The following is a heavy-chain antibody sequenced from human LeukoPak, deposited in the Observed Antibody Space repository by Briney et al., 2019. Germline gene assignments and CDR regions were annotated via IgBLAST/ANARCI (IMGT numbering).Heavy chain of an antibody. J-gene: IGHJ4*02. CDR1: GFTFSSYA. V-gene: IGHV3-30-3*01. D-gene: IGHD3-9*01. CDR3: ARYYDILTGSAHDY. CDR2: ISYDGSNK. Sequence: GGSLRLSCAASGFTFSSYAMHWVRQAPGKGLEWVAVISYDGSNKYYADSVKGRFTISRDNSKNTLYLQMNSLRAEDTAVYYCARYYDILTGSAHDYWGQGTLVTVSS.